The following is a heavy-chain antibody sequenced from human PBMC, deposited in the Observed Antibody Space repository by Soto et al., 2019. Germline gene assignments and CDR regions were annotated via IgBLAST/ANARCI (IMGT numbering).Heavy chain of an antibody. J-gene: IGHJ4*02. CDR1: GGTFSSYA. Sequence: RASVKVSCKASGGTFSSYAISWVRQAPGQGLEWMGGIIPIFGTANYAQKFQGRVTITADESTSTAYMELSSLRSEDTAVYYCARSAGNAGRFSEYWGQGTVVTVSS. D-gene: IGHD2-15*01. V-gene: IGHV1-69*13. CDR3: ARSAGNAGRFSEY. CDR2: IIPIFGTA.